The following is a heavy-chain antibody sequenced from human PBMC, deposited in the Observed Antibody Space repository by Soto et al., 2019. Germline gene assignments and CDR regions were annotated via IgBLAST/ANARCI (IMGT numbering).Heavy chain of an antibody. D-gene: IGHD5-12*01. Sequence: HPGGSLRLSCVGSGFTFSNFWMHWVRQAPGQGLVWVSRIKGDGSSTDYADSVKGRFTISRDNTKNTMFLQMNGLRAGDTAVYYCARSVRGAYSGYDMGAQGTLVTVSS. CDR1: GFTFSNFW. CDR3: ARSVRGAYSGYDM. V-gene: IGHV3-74*01. J-gene: IGHJ4*02. CDR2: IKGDGSST.